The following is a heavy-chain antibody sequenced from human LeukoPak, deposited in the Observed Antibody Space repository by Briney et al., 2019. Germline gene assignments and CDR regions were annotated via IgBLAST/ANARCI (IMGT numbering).Heavy chain of an antibody. CDR1: GYTFTGYY. D-gene: IGHD3-22*01. CDR2: FYPKSRDT. CDR3: ARTDYYDSSGYFDY. V-gene: IGHV1-2*02. Sequence: ASVKVSCKASGYTFTGYYMHWVRQAPGQGLEWMGYFYPKSRDTFFAQKFQDRVTMTMDTSITTVYMELSRLRSDDTAVYYCARTDYYDSSGYFDYWGQGTLVTVSS. J-gene: IGHJ4*02.